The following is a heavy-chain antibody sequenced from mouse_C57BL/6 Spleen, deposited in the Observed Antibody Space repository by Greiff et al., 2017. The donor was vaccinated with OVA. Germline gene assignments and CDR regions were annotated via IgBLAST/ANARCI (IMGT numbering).Heavy chain of an antibody. Sequence: DVHLVESGGGLVKPGGSLKLSCAASGFTFSDYGMHWVRQAPEKGLEWVAYISSGSSTIYYADTVKGRFTISRDNAKNTLFLQMTSLRSEDTAMYYCARKNGYDRFAMDYWGQGTSVTVSS. CDR3: ARKNGYDRFAMDY. D-gene: IGHD2-2*01. CDR2: ISSGSSTI. CDR1: GFTFSDYG. V-gene: IGHV5-17*01. J-gene: IGHJ4*01.